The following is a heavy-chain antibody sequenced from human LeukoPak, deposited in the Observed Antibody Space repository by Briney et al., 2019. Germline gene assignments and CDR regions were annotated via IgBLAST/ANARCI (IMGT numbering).Heavy chain of an antibody. CDR2: IYYSGST. Sequence: SETLSLTCTVSGGSISSSSYYWGWIRQPPGKGLEWIGSIYYSGSTNYNPSLKSRVTMSVDTSKNQFSLKLSSVTAADTAVYYCAREGFGELLDAFDIWGQGTMVTVSS. CDR1: GGSISSSSYY. J-gene: IGHJ3*02. CDR3: AREGFGELLDAFDI. V-gene: IGHV4-39*07. D-gene: IGHD3-10*01.